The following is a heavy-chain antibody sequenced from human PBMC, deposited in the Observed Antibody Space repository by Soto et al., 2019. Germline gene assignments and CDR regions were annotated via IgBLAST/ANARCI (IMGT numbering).Heavy chain of an antibody. CDR1: GGTIISGSYY. J-gene: IGHJ5*02. V-gene: IGHV4-39*07. CDR3: AKGRRFTAMVTTSFDP. Sequence: PSETLSLTCPVSGGTIISGSYYCGCIRQTPGRGLEWSVRMYHGGTAHSKPPPKSGGTLAVATPKSQFFLKLSSVTAADTALYYCAKGRRFTAMVTTSFDPWGQGTRVTVSP. D-gene: IGHD5-18*01. CDR2: MYHGGTA.